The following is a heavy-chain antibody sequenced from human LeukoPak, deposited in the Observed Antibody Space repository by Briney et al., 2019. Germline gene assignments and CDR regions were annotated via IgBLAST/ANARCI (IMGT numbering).Heavy chain of an antibody. J-gene: IGHJ4*02. CDR3: AGAASSEGDGY. Sequence: SETLSLTCTVSGGSISSYYWSWIRQPPGKGLEWIGYIYNSGSTNYNPSLKSRVTISVHTSKNQFSLKLSSVTAAGTAVYYCAGAASSEGDGYWGQGTLVSVSS. D-gene: IGHD2-15*01. CDR2: IYNSGST. V-gene: IGHV4-59*01. CDR1: GGSISSYY.